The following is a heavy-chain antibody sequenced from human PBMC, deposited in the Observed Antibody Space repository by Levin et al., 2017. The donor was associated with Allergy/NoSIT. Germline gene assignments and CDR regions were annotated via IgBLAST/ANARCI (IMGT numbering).Heavy chain of an antibody. V-gene: IGHV1-69*04. CDR1: GGTFSSYA. Sequence: SVKVSCKASGGTFSSYAISWVRQAPGQGLEWMGRIIPILGIANYAQKFQGRVTITADKSTSTAYMELSSLRSEDTAVYYCAREECSGGSCYYSFDYWGQGTLVTVSS. D-gene: IGHD2-15*01. J-gene: IGHJ4*02. CDR2: IIPILGIA. CDR3: AREECSGGSCYYSFDY.